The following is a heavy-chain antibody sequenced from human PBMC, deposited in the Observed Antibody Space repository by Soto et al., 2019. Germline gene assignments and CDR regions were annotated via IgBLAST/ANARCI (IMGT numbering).Heavy chain of an antibody. J-gene: IGHJ4*02. V-gene: IGHV3-23*01. D-gene: IGHD6-19*01. CDR3: AKDRSSGWYRPDAFDY. CDR2: ISGSGGST. CDR1: GFTFGSHA. Sequence: PGGSLRLSCAASGFTFGSHAMSWVRQAPGKGLEWVSAISGSGGSTNYADSVKGRFTISRDNSKNTVYLQMSSLRVDDTAVYYCAKDRSSGWYRPDAFDYWGQGIVVTVSS.